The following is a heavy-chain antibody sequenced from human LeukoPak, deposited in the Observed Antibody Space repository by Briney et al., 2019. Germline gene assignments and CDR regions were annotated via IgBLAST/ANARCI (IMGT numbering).Heavy chain of an antibody. V-gene: IGHV4-4*02. D-gene: IGHD4-17*01. CDR3: ARVGGRIGVADDYGDYWWFDP. J-gene: IGHJ5*02. Sequence: SETLSLTCAVSGGSISSSNWWSWVRQPPGKGLEWIGEIYHSGSTNYNPSLKSRVTISVDKSKNQFSLKLSSVTAADTAVYYCARVGGRIGVADDYGDYWWFDPWGQGTLVTVSS. CDR2: IYHSGST. CDR1: GGSISSSNW.